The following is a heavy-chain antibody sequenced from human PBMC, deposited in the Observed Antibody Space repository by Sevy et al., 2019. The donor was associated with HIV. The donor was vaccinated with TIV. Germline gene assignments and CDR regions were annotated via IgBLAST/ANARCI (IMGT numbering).Heavy chain of an antibody. J-gene: IGHJ4*02. CDR1: GFSFSSYG. Sequence: GGSLRLSCAASGFSFSSYGMHWVRQAPGMGLEWMSYIQYDGSNKDYADSVKGRFTISRDNSKNTLYLQMNSLRVEDTAVFYCVKEGGGEGGDHWGQGTLVTVSS. D-gene: IGHD2-21*01. V-gene: IGHV3-30*02. CDR2: IQYDGSNK. CDR3: VKEGGGEGGDH.